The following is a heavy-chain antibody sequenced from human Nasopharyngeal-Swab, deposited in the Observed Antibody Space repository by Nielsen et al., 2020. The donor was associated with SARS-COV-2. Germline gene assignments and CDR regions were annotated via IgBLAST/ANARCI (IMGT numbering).Heavy chain of an antibody. Sequence: GESLKISCAASGFIFSNYAMSWVRQAPGKGLEWVSIINNRGDDTHYVDSVRGRFTVSRDNSKNTLYLQMNSLRGEDTAIYYCVKDGYCTNGVCGFDAFDIWGRGTMVTVSS. CDR3: VKDGYCTNGVCGFDAFDI. V-gene: IGHV3-23*01. CDR1: GFIFSNYA. D-gene: IGHD2-8*01. CDR2: INNRGDDT. J-gene: IGHJ3*02.